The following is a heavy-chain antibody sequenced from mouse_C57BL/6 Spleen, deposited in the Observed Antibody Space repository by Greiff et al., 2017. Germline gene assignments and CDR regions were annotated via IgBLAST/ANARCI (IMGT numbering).Heavy chain of an antibody. CDR2: IYPRSGNT. V-gene: IGHV1-81*01. CDR3: ALTYYGSSYRFAY. Sequence: QVQLQQSGAELARPGASVKLSCKASGYTFTSYGISWVKQRTGQGLEWIGEIYPRSGNTYYNEKFKGKATLTADKSSSTAYLELRSLTSEDSAVYFFALTYYGSSYRFAYWGQGTLVTVSA. D-gene: IGHD1-1*01. J-gene: IGHJ3*01. CDR1: GYTFTSYG.